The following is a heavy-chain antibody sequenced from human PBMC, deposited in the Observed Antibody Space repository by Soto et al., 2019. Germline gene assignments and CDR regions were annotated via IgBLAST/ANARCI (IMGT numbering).Heavy chain of an antibody. V-gene: IGHV3-30-3*01. D-gene: IGHD3-10*01. J-gene: IGHJ3*02. CDR3: ARVRADTMVRGVNAFDI. Sequence: QVQLVESGGGVVQPGRSLRLSCAASGFTFSSYAMHWVRQAPGKGLEWVAVISYDGSNKYYADSVKGRFTISRDNSKNTLYLQMNSLRAEDTAVYYCARVRADTMVRGVNAFDIWGQGTMVTVSS. CDR2: ISYDGSNK. CDR1: GFTFSSYA.